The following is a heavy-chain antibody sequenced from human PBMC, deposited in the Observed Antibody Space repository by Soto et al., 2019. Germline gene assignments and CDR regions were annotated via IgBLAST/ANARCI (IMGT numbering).Heavy chain of an antibody. CDR2: IIPIFGTA. CDR3: ARGWFGESLGVYYGMDV. D-gene: IGHD3-10*01. Sequence: QVQLVQSGAEVKKPGSSVKVSCKASGGTFSSYAISWVRQAPGQGLEWMGGIIPIFGTANYAQTFQGRVTITADKSTSTAYMELSSLRSEDTAVYYCARGWFGESLGVYYGMDVWGQGTTVTVSS. V-gene: IGHV1-69*06. CDR1: GGTFSSYA. J-gene: IGHJ6*02.